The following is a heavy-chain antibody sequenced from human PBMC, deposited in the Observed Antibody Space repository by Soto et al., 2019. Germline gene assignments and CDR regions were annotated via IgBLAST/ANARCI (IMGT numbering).Heavy chain of an antibody. CDR1: GYTFTSYA. D-gene: IGHD1-7*01. Sequence: QVQLVQSGAEVKKPGASVKVSCKASGYTFTSYAMHWVRQAPGQRLEWMGWINAGIGNTKYSQKFQGRVTITRDTTASTAYMELSSLRAEDTAVYYCAREQGYNGNYVTPSDYWGQGTLVTVSS. CDR2: INAGIGNT. V-gene: IGHV1-3*01. CDR3: AREQGYNGNYVTPSDY. J-gene: IGHJ4*01.